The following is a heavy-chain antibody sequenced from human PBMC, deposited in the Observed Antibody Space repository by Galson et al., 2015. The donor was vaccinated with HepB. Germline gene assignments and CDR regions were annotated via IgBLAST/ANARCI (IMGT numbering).Heavy chain of an antibody. CDR1: GGSISSSSYY. D-gene: IGHD2-2*01. V-gene: IGHV4-39*07. J-gene: IGHJ4*02. CDR3: ARDGRGGKKRPAAPYFDY. Sequence: ETLSLTCTVSGGSISSSSYYWGWIRQPPGKGLEWIGSIYYSGSTYYNPSLKSRVTISVDTSKNQFSLKLSSVTAADTAVYYCARDGRGGKKRPAAPYFDYWGQGTLVTVSS. CDR2: IYYSGST.